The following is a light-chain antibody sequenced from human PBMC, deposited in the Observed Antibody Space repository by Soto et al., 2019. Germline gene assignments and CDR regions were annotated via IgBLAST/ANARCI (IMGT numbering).Light chain of an antibody. Sequence: QSALTQRPSASGTPGPRGTISCSGSISNIGSNPVYWHQQLPGTAPKLLIFWINQRPSGVPDRFSDSKSGTSASLAISGLRSEDEADYYCAAWDDSLSVYVFGTGTKVTV. J-gene: IGLJ1*01. CDR2: WIN. CDR1: ISNIGSNP. CDR3: AAWDDSLSVYV. V-gene: IGLV1-47*01.